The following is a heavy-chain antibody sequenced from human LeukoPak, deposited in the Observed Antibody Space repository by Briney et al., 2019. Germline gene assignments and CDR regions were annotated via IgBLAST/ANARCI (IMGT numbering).Heavy chain of an antibody. V-gene: IGHV4-39*01. D-gene: IGHD5-18*01. Sequence: SETLSLTCTVSGGSISSSSYYWGWIRQPPGKGLEWIGSIYYSGSTYYNPSLKSRVTISVDTSKNQFSLKLSSATAADTAVYYCARHPWIQLWSGGWFDPWGQGTLVTVSS. CDR1: GGSISSSSYY. CDR3: ARHPWIQLWSGGWFDP. J-gene: IGHJ5*02. CDR2: IYYSGST.